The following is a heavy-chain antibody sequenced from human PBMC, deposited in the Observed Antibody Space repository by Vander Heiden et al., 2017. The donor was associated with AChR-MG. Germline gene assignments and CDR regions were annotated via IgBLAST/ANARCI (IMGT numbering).Heavy chain of an antibody. CDR1: GFPFSSYS. Sequence: EVQLVESGGGLVKPGGSLRLSCAASGFPFSSYSMNWVRQAPGKGLEWVSSISSSSSYIYYADSVKGRFTISRDNAKNSLYLQMNSLRAEDTAVYYCARSVRVTYGMDVWGQGTTVTVSS. CDR2: ISSSSSYI. V-gene: IGHV3-21*01. J-gene: IGHJ6*02. D-gene: IGHD3-10*01. CDR3: ARSVRVTYGMDV.